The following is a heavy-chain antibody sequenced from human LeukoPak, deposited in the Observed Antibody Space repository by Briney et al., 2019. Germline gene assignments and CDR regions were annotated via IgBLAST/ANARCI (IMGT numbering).Heavy chain of an antibody. CDR1: GFTFSSYG. J-gene: IGHJ4*02. Sequence: GGSLRLSCAASGFTFSSYGMHWVRQAPGKGLEWVAFIRYDGSNKYYADSVKGQFTISRDNYKITLYLQMNSLRAEDTAVYYCAKDSLEAAAGDDYWGQGTLVTVSS. CDR2: IRYDGSNK. D-gene: IGHD6-13*01. V-gene: IGHV3-30*02. CDR3: AKDSLEAAAGDDY.